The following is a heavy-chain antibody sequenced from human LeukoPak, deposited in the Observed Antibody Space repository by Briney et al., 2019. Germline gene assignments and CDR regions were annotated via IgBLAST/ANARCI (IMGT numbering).Heavy chain of an antibody. CDR1: GFNFNTH. V-gene: IGHV3-30-3*01. J-gene: IGHJ4*02. CDR2: IPYSGNNK. D-gene: IGHD7-27*01. CDR3: ARDLAWGGY. Sequence: GGSLRLSCAASGFNFNTHMHWVRQAPGKGLEWVATIPYSGNNKYYADSVKGRFTISRDNSKNTLYLQMDSLRVEDSAVYYCARDLAWGGYWGQGTLVTVSS.